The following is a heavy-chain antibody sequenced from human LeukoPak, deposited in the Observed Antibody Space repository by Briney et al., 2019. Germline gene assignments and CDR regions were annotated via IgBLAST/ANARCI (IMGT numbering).Heavy chain of an antibody. CDR2: ISSSGSTI. CDR1: GFTFSDYY. V-gene: IGHV3-11*01. CDR3: ARRSPSLYYYYYMDV. J-gene: IGHJ6*03. D-gene: IGHD3-10*01. Sequence: GGSLRLSCAASGFTFSDYYMSWIRQAPGKGLEWVSYISSSGSTIYYADSVKGRFAISRDNAKNSLYLQMNSLRAEDTAVYYCARRSPSLYYYYYMDVWGKGTTVTVSS.